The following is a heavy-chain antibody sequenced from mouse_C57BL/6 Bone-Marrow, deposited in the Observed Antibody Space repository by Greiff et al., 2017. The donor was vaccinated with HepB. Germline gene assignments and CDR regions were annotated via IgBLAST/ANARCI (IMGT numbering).Heavy chain of an antibody. CDR1: GFNIKDDY. D-gene: IGHD1-1*01. CDR3: TTDGSSLWYFDV. Sequence: VQLQQSGAELVRPGASVKLSCTASGFNIKDDYMHWVKQRPEQGLEWIGWIDPENGDTEYASKFQGKATITADTSSNTAYLQLSSLTSEDTAVYYCTTDGSSLWYFDVWGTGTTVTASS. V-gene: IGHV14-4*01. CDR2: IDPENGDT. J-gene: IGHJ1*03.